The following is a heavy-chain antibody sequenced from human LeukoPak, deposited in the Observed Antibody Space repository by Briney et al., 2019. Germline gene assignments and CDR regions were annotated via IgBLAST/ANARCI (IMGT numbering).Heavy chain of an antibody. D-gene: IGHD5-18*01. J-gene: IGHJ4*02. CDR1: GFTFSSYG. Sequence: GGSLRLSCAASGFTFSSYGMHWVRQAPGKGLEWVAFIRYDGSNKYYADSVKGRFTISRDNSKNTLYLQMNSLRAEDTAVYYCAKDQVQLWLLDYWGQGTLVTVSS. CDR3: AKDQVQLWLLDY. V-gene: IGHV3-30*02. CDR2: IRYDGSNK.